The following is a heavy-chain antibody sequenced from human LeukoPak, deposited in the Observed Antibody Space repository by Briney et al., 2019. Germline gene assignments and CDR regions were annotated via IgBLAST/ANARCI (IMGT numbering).Heavy chain of an antibody. D-gene: IGHD6-13*01. J-gene: IGHJ4*02. CDR3: AKGSSNWLDHYYFDF. V-gene: IGHV3-23*01. Sequence: PGGSLRLSCAASGFTFSSYAVSWVRQAPGKGLAWVSAISDSGGSTQYADSVKGRFTISRDNSKNTPYLQVNSLRVEDTAVYYCAKGSSNWLDHYYFDFWGQGTLVTVSS. CDR1: GFTFSSYA. CDR2: ISDSGGST.